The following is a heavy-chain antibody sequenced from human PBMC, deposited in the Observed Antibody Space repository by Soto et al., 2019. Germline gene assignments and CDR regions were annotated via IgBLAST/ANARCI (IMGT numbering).Heavy chain of an antibody. CDR2: IYYSGST. V-gene: IGHV4-39*01. CDR1: GGSISSSSYY. D-gene: IGHD3-3*01. J-gene: IGHJ1*01. CDR3: ARRRRFLEWLSEGFQH. Sequence: SETLSLTCTVSGGSISSSSYYWGWIRQPPGKGLEWIGSIYYSGSTYYNPSLKSRFTISEDTSKNQFSLKLSSVTAADTAVYYCARRRRFLEWLSEGFQHWGQGTLVTVSS.